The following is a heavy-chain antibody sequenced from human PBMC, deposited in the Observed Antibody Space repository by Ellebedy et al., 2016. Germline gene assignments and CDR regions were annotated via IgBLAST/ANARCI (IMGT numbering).Heavy chain of an antibody. D-gene: IGHD3-3*01. Sequence: GESLKISXAASGFTFSSYAMSWVRQAPGKGLEWVSAISGSGGSTYYADSVKGRFTISRDNSKNTLYLQMNSLRAEDTAVYYCAKTQGLGALEWLLYYYYMDVWGKGTTVTVSS. CDR3: AKTQGLGALEWLLYYYYMDV. J-gene: IGHJ6*03. CDR1: GFTFSSYA. CDR2: ISGSGGST. V-gene: IGHV3-23*01.